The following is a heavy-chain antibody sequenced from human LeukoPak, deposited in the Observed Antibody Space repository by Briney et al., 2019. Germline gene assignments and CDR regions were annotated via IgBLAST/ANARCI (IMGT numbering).Heavy chain of an antibody. CDR1: GFSFSVYW. J-gene: IGHJ3*02. CDR2: IKTDGSIT. Sequence: GGSLRLSCAASGFSFSVYWMHWVRQAPGKGPVWVSRIKTDGSITDYADFVKGRFTISRDNAKNSLYLQMNSLRVEDTAVYYCARGLFLSGYLDAFDIWGQGTVVTVSS. D-gene: IGHD3-22*01. CDR3: ARGLFLSGYLDAFDI. V-gene: IGHV3-74*01.